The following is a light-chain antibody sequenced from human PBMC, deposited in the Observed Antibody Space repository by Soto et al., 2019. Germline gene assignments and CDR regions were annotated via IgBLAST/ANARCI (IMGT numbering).Light chain of an antibody. CDR3: QQLNAYRPLI. V-gene: IGKV1-9*01. Sequence: IQLTQSPSSLSASVGDRVTITCRASQGISTYLAWYQQKSPEAPKLLIYGASTLESGVPSRFSGSGSGTDFTLTISSLQPEDFATYYCQQLNAYRPLIFGGGTKVEIK. CDR1: QGISTY. CDR2: GAS. J-gene: IGKJ4*01.